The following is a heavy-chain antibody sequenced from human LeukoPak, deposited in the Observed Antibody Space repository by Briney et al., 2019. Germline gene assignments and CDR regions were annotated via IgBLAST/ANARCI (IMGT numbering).Heavy chain of an antibody. CDR3: AREGGFYRPLDY. Sequence: PSETLSLTCTVSGASISSYYWSWIRQPPGKGLEWIGEVHLDGRTNYNPSLASRLTMSVDFSENHISLKLTSVTAADTAVYYCAREGGFYRPLDYSGQGTLVTVSS. D-gene: IGHD3-3*01. V-gene: IGHV4-59*12. CDR2: VHLDGRT. J-gene: IGHJ4*02. CDR1: GASISSYY.